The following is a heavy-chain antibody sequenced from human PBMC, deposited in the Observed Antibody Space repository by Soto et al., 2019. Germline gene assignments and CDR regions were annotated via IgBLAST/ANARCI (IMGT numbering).Heavy chain of an antibody. CDR2: IKSKTDGGTT. Sequence: GSLRLSCAASGFTFSNAWMSWVRQAPGKGLEWVGRIKSKTDGGTTDYAAPVKGRFTISRDDSKNTLYLQMNSLKTEDTAVYYCTTLDTYYYDSSGYYFLERFDYWGQGTLVTVSS. V-gene: IGHV3-15*01. CDR3: TTLDTYYYDSSGYYFLERFDY. D-gene: IGHD3-22*01. J-gene: IGHJ4*02. CDR1: GFTFSNAW.